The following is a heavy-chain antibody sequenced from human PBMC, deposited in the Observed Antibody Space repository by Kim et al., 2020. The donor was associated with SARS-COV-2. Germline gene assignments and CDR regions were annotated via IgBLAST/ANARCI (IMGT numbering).Heavy chain of an antibody. V-gene: IGHV4-4*02. D-gene: IGHD6-13*01. CDR3: ARDSSSWPYRGGYFDY. CDR2: IYHSGST. Sequence: SETLSLTCAVSGGSISSSNWWSWVRQPPGKGLEWIGEIYHSGSTNYNPSLKSRVTISVDKSKNQFSLKLSSVTAADTAVYYGARDSSSWPYRGGYFDYWGQGTLVTVSS. J-gene: IGHJ4*02. CDR1: GGSISSSNW.